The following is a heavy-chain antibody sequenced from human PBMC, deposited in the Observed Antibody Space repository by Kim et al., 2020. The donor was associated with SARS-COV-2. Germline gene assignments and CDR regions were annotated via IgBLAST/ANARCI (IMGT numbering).Heavy chain of an antibody. CDR3: ARGTGTFFDY. J-gene: IGHJ4*02. V-gene: IGHV3-11*01. CDR2: SAM. D-gene: IGHD3-9*01. Sequence: SAMYYADSVKGRFSVSRDNAKNSLYLQMNSLGAEDTALYYCARGTGTFFDYWGRGTLVTVSS.